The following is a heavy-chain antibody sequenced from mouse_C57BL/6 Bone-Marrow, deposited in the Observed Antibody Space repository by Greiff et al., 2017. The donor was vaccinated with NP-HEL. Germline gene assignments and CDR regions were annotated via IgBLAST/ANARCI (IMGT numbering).Heavy chain of an antibody. CDR3: ARRGFLITTVVATDY. CDR2: IHPNSGST. D-gene: IGHD1-1*01. V-gene: IGHV1-64*01. Sequence: QVQLQQPGAELVKPGAPLKFSSKPSGYPFPSSGMPGLRRRPGQGLEWIGMIHPNSGSTNYNEKFKSKATLTVDKSSSTAYMQLSSLTSEDSAVYYCARRGFLITTVVATDYWGQGTTLTVSS. CDR1: GYPFPSSG. J-gene: IGHJ2*01.